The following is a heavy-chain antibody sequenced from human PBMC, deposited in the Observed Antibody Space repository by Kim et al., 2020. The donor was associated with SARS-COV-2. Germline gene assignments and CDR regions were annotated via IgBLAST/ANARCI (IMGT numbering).Heavy chain of an antibody. J-gene: IGHJ4*02. Sequence: ASVKVSCKASGYTFTSYGISWVRQAPGQGLEWMGWISAYNGNTNYAQKLQGRVTMTTDTSTSTAYMELRSLISDDTAVYYCARDPTEVTMIVVAQAPFDYWGQGTLVTVSS. CDR2: ISAYNGNT. V-gene: IGHV1-18*04. CDR3: ARDPTEVTMIVVAQAPFDY. D-gene: IGHD3-22*01. CDR1: GYTFTSYG.